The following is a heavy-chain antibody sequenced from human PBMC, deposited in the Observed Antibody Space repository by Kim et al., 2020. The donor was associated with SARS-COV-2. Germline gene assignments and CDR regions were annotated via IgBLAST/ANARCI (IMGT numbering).Heavy chain of an antibody. D-gene: IGHD3-9*01. Sequence: GGSLRLSCAASGFTFSSYWMHWVRQAPGKGLVWVSRSDGSSTSYADSVKGRFTISRDNAKNTLYLQMNSLRAEDTAVYYCARAEWWYYDILTGYSYAFDIWGQGTMVTVSS. CDR2: SDGSST. CDR3: ARAEWWYYDILTGYSYAFDI. V-gene: IGHV3-74*01. CDR1: GFTFSSYW. J-gene: IGHJ3*02.